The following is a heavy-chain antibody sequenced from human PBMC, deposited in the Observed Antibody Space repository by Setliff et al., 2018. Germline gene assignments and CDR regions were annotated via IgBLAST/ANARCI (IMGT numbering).Heavy chain of an antibody. V-gene: IGHV3-7*01. Sequence: GGSLRLSCAASGFTFSNNWMSWVRQAPGKGLEWVANIKQDGSEKYYVDSVKGRFTISRDNAKNSLYLQLNSLRAEDTAVYYCAKDLASGDYVYYFDYWGQGTLVTVSS. CDR1: GFTFSNNW. CDR2: IKQDGSEK. CDR3: AKDLASGDYVYYFDY. D-gene: IGHD4-17*01. J-gene: IGHJ4*02.